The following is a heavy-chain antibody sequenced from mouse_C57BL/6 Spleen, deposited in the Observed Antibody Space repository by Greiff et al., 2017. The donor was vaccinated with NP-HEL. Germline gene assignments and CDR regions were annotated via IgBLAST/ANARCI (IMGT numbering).Heavy chain of an antibody. CDR3: ARSGNYGSSHWYFDV. Sequence: EVKLMESGPELVKPGDSVKISCKASGYSFTGYFMNWVMQSHGKSLEWIGRINPYNGDTFYNQKFKGKATLTVDKSSSTAHMELRSLTSEDSAVYYCARSGNYGSSHWYFDVWGTGTTVTVSS. CDR2: INPYNGDT. J-gene: IGHJ1*03. V-gene: IGHV1-20*01. CDR1: GYSFTGYF. D-gene: IGHD1-1*01.